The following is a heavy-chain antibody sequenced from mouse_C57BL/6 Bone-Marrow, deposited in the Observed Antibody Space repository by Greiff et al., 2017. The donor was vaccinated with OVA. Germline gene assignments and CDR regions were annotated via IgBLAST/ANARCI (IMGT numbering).Heavy chain of an antibody. J-gene: IGHJ1*03. V-gene: IGHV1-54*01. CDR3: ARDGYYPHWYFDV. D-gene: IGHD2-3*01. CDR1: GYAFTNYL. CDR2: INPGSGGT. Sequence: QVQLQHSGAELVRPGTSVKVSCKASGYAFTNYLIEWVKQRPGQGLEWIGVINPGSGGTNYNQKFKDKATLTADKSSSTAYMQLSSLTSEDSAVYYCARDGYYPHWYFDVWGTGTTVTVSS.